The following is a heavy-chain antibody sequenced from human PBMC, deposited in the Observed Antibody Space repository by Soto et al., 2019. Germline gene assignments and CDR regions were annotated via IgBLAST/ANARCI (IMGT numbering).Heavy chain of an antibody. CDR1: GGSIRDYF. V-gene: IGHV4-30-2*01. CDR2: IYHSGST. Sequence: SEALSLTCTVSGGSIRDYFWTWIRQPPGKGLEWIGYIYHSGSTYYNPSLKSRVTISVDRSKNQFSLKLSSVTAADTAVYYCARVPSYGSGSFGGYYYYGMDVWGQGTTVTVSS. D-gene: IGHD3-10*01. J-gene: IGHJ6*02. CDR3: ARVPSYGSGSFGGYYYYGMDV.